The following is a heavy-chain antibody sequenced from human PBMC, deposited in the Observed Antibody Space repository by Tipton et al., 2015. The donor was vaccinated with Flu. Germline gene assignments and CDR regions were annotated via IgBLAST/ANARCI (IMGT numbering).Heavy chain of an antibody. J-gene: IGHJ5*02. V-gene: IGHV4-4*07. Sequence: TLSLTCSVSGGSISTYYWSWIRQPAGKGLEWVGHFYNNGSTRYNPSLKNRCTMSADTSRSQFSLKVTSVTGADTAVYFCAREGDDYSRGWYASWGQGILVTVSS. CDR1: GGSISTYY. CDR3: AREGDDYSRGWYAS. CDR2: FYNNGST. D-gene: IGHD6-19*01.